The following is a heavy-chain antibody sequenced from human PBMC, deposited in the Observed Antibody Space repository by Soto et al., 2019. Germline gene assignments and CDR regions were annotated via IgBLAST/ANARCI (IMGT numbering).Heavy chain of an antibody. Sequence: ASVKVSCKASEYTFTGYYMHWVRQAPGQGLEWMGWINFNSGGTNYAQKFQGRVTMTRDTSISTAYMELSSLRSDGMAVYYCARGRKTGVDYWGQGTLVAVSS. CDR3: ARGRKTGVDY. J-gene: IGHJ4*02. D-gene: IGHD3-10*01. V-gene: IGHV1-2*02. CDR1: EYTFTGYY. CDR2: INFNSGGT.